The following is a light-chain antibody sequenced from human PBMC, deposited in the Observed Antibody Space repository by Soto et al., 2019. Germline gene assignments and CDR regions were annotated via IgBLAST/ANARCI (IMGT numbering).Light chain of an antibody. Sequence: DIVMTQSALSLPVTPGEPASISFRSSQSLLHSNGYNYLDWYLQKPGQSPQLLIYLGSNRSSGVPDRFSGSGSGTDFTLKISRVEAEDVGVYYCMQALQTPLTFGGGTKVDIK. CDR3: MQALQTPLT. V-gene: IGKV2-28*01. CDR2: LGS. J-gene: IGKJ4*01. CDR1: QSLLHSNGYNY.